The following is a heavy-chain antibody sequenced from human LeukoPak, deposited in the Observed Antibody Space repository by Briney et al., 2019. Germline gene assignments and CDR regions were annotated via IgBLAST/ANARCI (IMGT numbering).Heavy chain of an antibody. Sequence: ASVKVSCKASGYTFTGYYMHWMRQAPGQGLEWMGWINPKRGVTTYAQKFQDRVTMTRDTSITTAYMELTRLRSDDTTIYYCARERNYGDYGNAFDVWGQGTKVTVSS. V-gene: IGHV1-2*02. D-gene: IGHD4-17*01. J-gene: IGHJ3*01. CDR1: GYTFTGYY. CDR3: ARERNYGDYGNAFDV. CDR2: INPKRGVT.